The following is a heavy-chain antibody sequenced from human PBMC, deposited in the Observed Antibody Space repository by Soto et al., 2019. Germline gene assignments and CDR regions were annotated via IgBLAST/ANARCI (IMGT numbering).Heavy chain of an antibody. V-gene: IGHV1-24*01. J-gene: IGHJ4*02. CDR3: ATGMTSVGATGY. CDR2: FDPEDGET. Sequence: GASVKVSCKVSVYTLTELPMHWVRQAPGKGLEWMGGFDPEDGETIYAQKFQGRVTMTEDTSTDTAYMELSSLRSEDTAVYYCATGMTSVGATGYWVQGTLVTVSS. D-gene: IGHD1-26*01. CDR1: VYTLTELP.